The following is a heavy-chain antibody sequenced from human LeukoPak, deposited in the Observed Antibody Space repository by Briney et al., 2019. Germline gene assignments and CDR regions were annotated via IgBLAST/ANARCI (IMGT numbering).Heavy chain of an antibody. V-gene: IGHV1-2*04. CDR1: GYTSTGYY. Sequence: ASVKVSCKASGYTSTGYYMHWVRQAPGQGLEWMGWINPNSGGTNYAQKFQGWVTMTRDTSISTAYMELSRLRSDDTAVYYCARDEAVSNWYYFDYWGQGTLVTVSS. D-gene: IGHD6-13*01. CDR2: INPNSGGT. CDR3: ARDEAVSNWYYFDY. J-gene: IGHJ4*02.